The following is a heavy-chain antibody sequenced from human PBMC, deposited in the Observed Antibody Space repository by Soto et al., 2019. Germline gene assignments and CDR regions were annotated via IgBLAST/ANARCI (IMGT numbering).Heavy chain of an antibody. V-gene: IGHV3-30-3*01. Sequence: LRLSCAASGFTFSSYAMHWVRQAPGKGLEWVAVISYDGSNKYYADSVKGRFTISRDNSKNTLYLQMNSPRAEDTAVYYCARDRSSSSRYYYYYGMDVWGQGTTVTVSS. CDR3: ARDRSSSSRYYYYYGMDV. CDR1: GFTFSSYA. CDR2: ISYDGSNK. J-gene: IGHJ6*02. D-gene: IGHD6-6*01.